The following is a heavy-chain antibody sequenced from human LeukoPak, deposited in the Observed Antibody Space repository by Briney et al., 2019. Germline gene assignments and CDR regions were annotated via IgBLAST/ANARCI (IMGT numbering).Heavy chain of an antibody. CDR2: IYYSGEI. J-gene: IGHJ5*02. V-gene: IGHV4-59*01. Sequence: PSETLALTCTVSGASINSILWSWVRQSPGKGLEWIAYIYYSGEINYNPSLRSRVTISLDASKNQVFLKMTYVTAADTAVYYFARGHYDLGPWGEGTLVTVSS. D-gene: IGHD3-22*01. CDR1: GASINSIL. CDR3: ARGHYDLGP.